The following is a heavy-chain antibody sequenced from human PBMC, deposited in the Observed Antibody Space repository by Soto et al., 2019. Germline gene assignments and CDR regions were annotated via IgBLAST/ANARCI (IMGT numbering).Heavy chain of an antibody. CDR1: GFTFSSYA. V-gene: IGHV3-23*01. J-gene: IGHJ4*02. D-gene: IGHD3-10*01. CDR2: ITYSGDST. Sequence: EVHLLESGGGLVQPGGSLRLSYAASGFTFSSYAMSWVRQAPGKGLEWVSAITYSGDSTNYADSVKGRFTISRDNSKNTLYLQMNSLRAEDTAVYYCAKDQLRIMIRGIIPEIWGQGTLVTVSS. CDR3: AKDQLRIMIRGIIPEI.